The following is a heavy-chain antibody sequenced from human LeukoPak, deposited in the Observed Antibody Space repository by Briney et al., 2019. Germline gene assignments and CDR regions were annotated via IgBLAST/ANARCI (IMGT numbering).Heavy chain of an antibody. J-gene: IGHJ2*01. CDR2: IYHSGST. Sequence: SETLSLTCIVSGGAISSSSHYWGWVRQPPGKGREWIGSIYHSGSTVYNPSLKSRVAISVPTSRTQFSLKLNSVTASDTAVYYCARNTTVTDWYFDLWGRGTLVTVSS. D-gene: IGHD4-17*01. CDR3: ARNTTVTDWYFDL. CDR1: GGAISSSSHY. V-gene: IGHV4-39*01.